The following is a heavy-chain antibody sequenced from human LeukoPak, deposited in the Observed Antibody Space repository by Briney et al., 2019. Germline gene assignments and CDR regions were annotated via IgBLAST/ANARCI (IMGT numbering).Heavy chain of an antibody. Sequence: GGSLRLSCAASGFTFSTYWMNWVRQAPGRGLEWVAAISYDGNSQHYGAPVKGRFTISRDNSKNTVYLQINTLRTDDAAIYYCAKPYPTLTTSAVLDNWGQGTLVTVSS. V-gene: IGHV3-30*18. CDR2: ISYDGNSQ. J-gene: IGHJ4*02. D-gene: IGHD1-1*01. CDR1: GFTFSTYW. CDR3: AKPYPTLTTSAVLDN.